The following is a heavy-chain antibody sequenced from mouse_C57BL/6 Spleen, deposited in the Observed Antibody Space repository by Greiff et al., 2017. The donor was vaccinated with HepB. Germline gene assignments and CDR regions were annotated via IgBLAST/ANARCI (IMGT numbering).Heavy chain of an antibody. CDR2: INPYNGGT. CDR1: GYTFTDYY. CDR3: ARYHYYGSRDGYFDV. D-gene: IGHD1-1*01. J-gene: IGHJ1*03. V-gene: IGHV1-19*01. Sequence: EVQLQQSGPVLVKPGASVKMSCKASGYTFTDYYMNWVKQSHGKSLEWIGVINPYNGGTSYNQKFKGKATLTVDKSSSTAYMELNSLTSEDSAVYYCARYHYYGSRDGYFDVWGTGTTGTVSS.